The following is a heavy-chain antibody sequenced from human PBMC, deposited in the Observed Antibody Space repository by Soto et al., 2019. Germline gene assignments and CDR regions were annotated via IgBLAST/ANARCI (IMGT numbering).Heavy chain of an antibody. CDR3: ARDVDTAVVPGNWFDP. Sequence: SVKVSCKASGGTFSSYAISWVRQAPGQGLEWMGGIIPIFGTANYGQKFQGRVTITADESTSTAYMELSSLRSEDTAVYYCARDVDTAVVPGNWFDPWGQGTLVTVSS. J-gene: IGHJ5*02. V-gene: IGHV1-69*13. CDR1: GGTFSSYA. D-gene: IGHD5-18*01. CDR2: IIPIFGTA.